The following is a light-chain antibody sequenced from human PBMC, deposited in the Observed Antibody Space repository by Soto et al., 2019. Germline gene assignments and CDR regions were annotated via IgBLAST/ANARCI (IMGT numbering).Light chain of an antibody. V-gene: IGKV3-20*01. CDR3: QQCGGSPLFS. J-gene: IGKJ3*01. CDR1: QSVTSSC. CDR2: TTS. Sequence: EIVLTQSPATLSLSPGERATLSCTASQSVTSSCLAWYQRKPGQAPRLLIHTTSTRATDIPDRFSGSGSGTDFTLTISRLQPEDFAVYYCQQCGGSPLFSFGPGPRVD.